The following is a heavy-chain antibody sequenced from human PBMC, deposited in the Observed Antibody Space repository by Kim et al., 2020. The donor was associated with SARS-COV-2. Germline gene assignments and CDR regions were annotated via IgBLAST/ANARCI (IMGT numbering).Heavy chain of an antibody. V-gene: IGHV1-18*04. J-gene: IGHJ6*02. CDR2: ISAYNGNT. Sequence: ASVKVSCKASGYTFTSYGISWVRQAPGQGLEWMGWISAYNGNTNYAQKLQGRVTMTTDTSTSTAYMELRSLRSDDTAVYYCARDLFQLVPNPHYYYYYGMDVWGQGTTVTVSS. D-gene: IGHD6-13*01. CDR3: ARDLFQLVPNPHYYYYYGMDV. CDR1: GYTFTSYG.